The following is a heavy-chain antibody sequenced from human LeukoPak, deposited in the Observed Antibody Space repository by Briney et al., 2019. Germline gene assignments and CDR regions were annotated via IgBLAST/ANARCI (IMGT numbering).Heavy chain of an antibody. D-gene: IGHD1-26*01. V-gene: IGHV3-7*01. CDR2: IKQDGSEK. Sequence: GGSLRLSCAASGFTFSSYWMSWVRQAPGKGLEWVANIKQDGSEKYYVDSVKGRFTISRDNAKNSLYLQMNSLRAEDTAVYYCARDEWELQYYYYGMDVWGQGTTVTVSS. J-gene: IGHJ6*02. CDR1: GFTFSSYW. CDR3: ARDEWELQYYYYGMDV.